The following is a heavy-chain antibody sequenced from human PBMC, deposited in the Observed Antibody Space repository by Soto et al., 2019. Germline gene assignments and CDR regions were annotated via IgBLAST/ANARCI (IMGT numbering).Heavy chain of an antibody. CDR1: GGAFSSYA. CDR3: ASPRDYGDLYYYYGMDV. Sequence: SVKVSCKASGGAFSSYAIRWVRQAPGQGLEWMGEIIPIFGTANYAQKFQGRVTITADESTSTAYMELSSLRSEDTAVYYCASPRDYGDLYYYYGMDVWG. V-gene: IGHV1-69*13. CDR2: IIPIFGTA. D-gene: IGHD4-17*01. J-gene: IGHJ6*02.